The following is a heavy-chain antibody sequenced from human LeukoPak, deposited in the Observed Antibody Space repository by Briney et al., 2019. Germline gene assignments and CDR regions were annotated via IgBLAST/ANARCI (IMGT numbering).Heavy chain of an antibody. J-gene: IGHJ3*02. Sequence: GASVKVSCKASGYTFTSYGISWVRQAPGQGLEWMGWISAYNGNTNYAQKFQGRVTITADRSPSTAYMELSSLRFEDTAIYYCARHDYGDFVDFDGFDIWGQGTMVTVAS. CDR3: ARHDYGDFVDFDGFDI. CDR1: GYTFTSYG. D-gene: IGHD4-17*01. CDR2: ISAYNGNT. V-gene: IGHV1-18*01.